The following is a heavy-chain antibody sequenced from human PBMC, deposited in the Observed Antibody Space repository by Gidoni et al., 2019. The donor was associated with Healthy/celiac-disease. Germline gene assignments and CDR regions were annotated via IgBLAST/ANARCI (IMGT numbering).Heavy chain of an antibody. D-gene: IGHD3-3*01. CDR3: ARHKGGGYDFWSGYYPFDY. Sequence: QLQLQESGPGLVKPSETLSLTCTAPGGPISSSIYYWGWIRQPPGKGLGSIGSIYDSGSTYYNPSHKGRVTISVDTSKNLFSLKLSSVTAADTAVYYCARHKGGGYDFWSGYYPFDYWGQGTLDRLL. V-gene: IGHV4-39*01. J-gene: IGHJ4*02. CDR1: GGPISSSIYY. CDR2: IYDSGST.